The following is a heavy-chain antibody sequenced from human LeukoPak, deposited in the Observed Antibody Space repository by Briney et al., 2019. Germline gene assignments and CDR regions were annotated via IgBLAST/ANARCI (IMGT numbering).Heavy chain of an antibody. Sequence: GGSLRLSCAASGFTVSSNFMSWVRQAPGKGLEWVSVIYSDENTHYADSVKGRFTISRDISKNTVYLQMDSLTVEDTAVYYCARDQVGYTYGTSWGQGTLVAVSS. CDR3: ARDQVGYTYGTS. CDR2: IYSDENT. CDR1: GFTVSSNF. D-gene: IGHD5-18*01. V-gene: IGHV3-66*01. J-gene: IGHJ5*02.